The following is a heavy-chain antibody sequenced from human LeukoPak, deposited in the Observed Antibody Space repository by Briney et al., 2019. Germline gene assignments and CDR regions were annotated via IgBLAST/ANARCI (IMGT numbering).Heavy chain of an antibody. CDR3: ARDRVTGTLDFDS. J-gene: IGHJ4*02. D-gene: IGHD1-7*01. CDR1: GFTFSSYA. Sequence: PGGSLRLSCAASGFTFSSYAMSWVRQAPGKGLEWVSVTYGGGSTYYADSVKGRFSISRDNSKNTLYLQMSSLRTEDTAVYYCARDRVTGTLDFDSWGQGTLVTVSS. CDR2: TYGGGST. V-gene: IGHV3-66*02.